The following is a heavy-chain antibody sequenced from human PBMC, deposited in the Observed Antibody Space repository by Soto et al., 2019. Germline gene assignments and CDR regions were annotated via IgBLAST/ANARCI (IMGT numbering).Heavy chain of an antibody. Sequence: PSETLSLTCAVSGGSISSGGYSWSWIRQPPGKGLEWIGYIYHSGSTYYNPSLKGRVTISVDRSKNQFSLKLSSVTAADTAVYYCARGRGFDYWGQGTLVTVSS. CDR2: IYHSGST. CDR1: GGSISSGGYS. J-gene: IGHJ4*02. CDR3: ARGRGFDY. V-gene: IGHV4-30-2*01.